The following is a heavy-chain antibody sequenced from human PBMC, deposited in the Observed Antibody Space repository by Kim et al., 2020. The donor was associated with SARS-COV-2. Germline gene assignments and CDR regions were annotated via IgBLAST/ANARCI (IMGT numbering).Heavy chain of an antibody. D-gene: IGHD2-15*01. J-gene: IGHJ6*02. Sequence: GGSLRLSCAASGFTFSSYSMNWVRQAPGKGLEWVSSISSSSSYIYYADSVKGRFTISRDNAKNSLYLQMNSLRAEDTAVYYCARDQCSGPRVYYYYGMDVWGQGTTVTVSS. CDR1: GFTFSSYS. CDR3: ARDQCSGPRVYYYYGMDV. V-gene: IGHV3-21*01. CDR2: ISSSSSYI.